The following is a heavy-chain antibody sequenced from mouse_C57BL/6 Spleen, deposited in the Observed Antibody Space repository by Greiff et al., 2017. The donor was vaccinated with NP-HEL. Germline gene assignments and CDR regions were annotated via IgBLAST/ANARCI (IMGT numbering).Heavy chain of an antibody. Sequence: VQLQESGAELVRPGASVTLSCKASGYTFTDYEMHWVKQTPVHGLEWIGAIDPETGGTAYTQKFKGKAILTADKSSSTAYMELRSLTSEDSAVYYCTRYYSSYGGRDYWGQGTTLTVSS. CDR3: TRYYSSYGGRDY. V-gene: IGHV1-15*01. J-gene: IGHJ2*01. CDR1: GYTFTDYE. CDR2: IDPETGGT. D-gene: IGHD2-5*01.